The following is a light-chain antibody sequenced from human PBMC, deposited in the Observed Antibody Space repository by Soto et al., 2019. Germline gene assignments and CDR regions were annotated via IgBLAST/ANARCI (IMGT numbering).Light chain of an antibody. CDR1: SSDVGAYNY. V-gene: IGLV2-11*01. J-gene: IGLJ1*01. CDR2: DVS. Sequence: QSVLTQPRSVSGSPGQSVTISCTGTSSDVGAYNYVSWYQHHPGKAPKFMIYDVSERPSGVPDRFSGSKSGNTASLTISGLQAEDEADYYCCSYAGSYTGVFGTGTKLTVL. CDR3: CSYAGSYTGV.